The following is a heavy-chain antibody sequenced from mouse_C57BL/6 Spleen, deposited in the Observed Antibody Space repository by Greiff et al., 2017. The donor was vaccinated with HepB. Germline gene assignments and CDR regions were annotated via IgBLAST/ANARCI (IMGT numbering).Heavy chain of an antibody. CDR3: ARSIDTTVAAPYAMDY. Sequence: VQLQQSGPELVKPGASVKISCKASGYTFTDYYMNWVKQSHGKSLEWIGDINPNNGGTSYNQKFKGKATLTVDKSSSTAYMELRSLTSEDSAVYYCARSIDTTVAAPYAMDYWGQGTSVTVSS. J-gene: IGHJ4*01. D-gene: IGHD1-1*01. CDR2: INPNNGGT. V-gene: IGHV1-26*01. CDR1: GYTFTDYY.